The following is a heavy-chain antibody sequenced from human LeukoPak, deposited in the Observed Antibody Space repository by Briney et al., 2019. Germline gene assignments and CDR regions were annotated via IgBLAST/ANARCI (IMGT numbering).Heavy chain of an antibody. CDR1: GFTFDDYA. CDR3: ASTFPYCGGGSCAL. D-gene: IGHD2-15*01. J-gene: IGHJ4*02. V-gene: IGHV3-9*01. CDR2: ISWNSGSI. Sequence: GGSLRLSCAASGFTFDDYAMHWVRQAPGKGLEWVSGISWNSGSIGYADSVKGRFTISRDNAKNSLYLQMNSLRAEDTAIYYCASTFPYCGGGSCALGGQGTLVTVSS.